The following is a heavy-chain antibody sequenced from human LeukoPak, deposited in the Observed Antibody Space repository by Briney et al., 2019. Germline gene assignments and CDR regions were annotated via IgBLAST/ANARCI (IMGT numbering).Heavy chain of an antibody. D-gene: IGHD5-18*01. CDR2: IYYSGST. CDR3: ARGDARGYSYGHFHFDH. V-gene: IGHV4-59*01. J-gene: IGHJ4*01. Sequence: PSETLSLTCTVSGGSISSYYWSWIRQPPGKGLEWIGYIYYSGSTNYNPSLKSRVTVSVDTSKNQFSLKLSSVTAADTAVYYCARGDARGYSYGHFHFDHWGHGTLVTVSS. CDR1: GGSISSYY.